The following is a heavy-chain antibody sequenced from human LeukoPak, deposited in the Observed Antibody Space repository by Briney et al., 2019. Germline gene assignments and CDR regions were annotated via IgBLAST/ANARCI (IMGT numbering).Heavy chain of an antibody. V-gene: IGHV1-8*01. D-gene: IGHD6-19*01. CDR3: ARGYKPGYSSGWSIFDY. CDR1: GYPFTRNG. CDR2: MNPNSGNT. J-gene: IGHJ4*02. Sequence: ASVIVSCRASGYPFTRNGFSWVRQAPGQGLEWMGWMNPNSGNTGYAQKFQGRVTMTRNTSISTAYMELSSLRSEDTAVYYCARGYKPGYSSGWSIFDYWGQGTLVTVSS.